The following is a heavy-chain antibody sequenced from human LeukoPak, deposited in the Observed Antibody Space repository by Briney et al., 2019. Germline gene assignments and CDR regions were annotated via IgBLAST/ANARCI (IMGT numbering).Heavy chain of an antibody. Sequence: PVASVKVSCKASGGTFSSYAISWVRQAPGQGLEWMGRIIPIFGTANYAQKFQGRVTITADESTSTAYMELSSLRSEDTAVYYCASQPGYDYVWGSYRYTTSGFDYWGQGTLVTVSS. J-gene: IGHJ4*02. CDR2: IIPIFGTA. V-gene: IGHV1-69*15. CDR3: ASQPGYDYVWGSYRYTTSGFDY. D-gene: IGHD3-16*02. CDR1: GGTFSSYA.